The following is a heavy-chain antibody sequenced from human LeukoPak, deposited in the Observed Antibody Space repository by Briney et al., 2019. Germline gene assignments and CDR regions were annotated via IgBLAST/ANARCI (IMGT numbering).Heavy chain of an antibody. J-gene: IGHJ6*03. D-gene: IGHD3-9*01. CDR1: GGSVSSYY. V-gene: IGHV4-59*02. Sequence: SETLSLTSTVSGGSVSSYYWSWIRQPPGQGLEWMGNIYYSGTTNSNPSLKSRVTISVDTSKTQFSLKLSSVTAADTAVYYCARSRADYDILTGRPYYYYMDVWGKGTTVTVSS. CDR2: IYYSGTT. CDR3: ARSRADYDILTGRPYYYYMDV.